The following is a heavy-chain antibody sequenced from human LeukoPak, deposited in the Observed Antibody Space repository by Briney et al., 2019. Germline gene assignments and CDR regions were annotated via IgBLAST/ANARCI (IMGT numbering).Heavy chain of an antibody. J-gene: IGHJ4*02. CDR2: ISSNGGST. V-gene: IGHV3-64*01. D-gene: IGHD3-3*01. CDR1: GFTFSSYA. Sequence: GGSLRLSCAASGFTFSSYAMHWVRQAPGKGLEYVSAISSNGGSTYYANSVKGRFTISRDNSKNTLYLQMGSLRAEDMAVYYCARVHIRWAYYFDYWGQGTLVTVSS. CDR3: ARVHIRWAYYFDY.